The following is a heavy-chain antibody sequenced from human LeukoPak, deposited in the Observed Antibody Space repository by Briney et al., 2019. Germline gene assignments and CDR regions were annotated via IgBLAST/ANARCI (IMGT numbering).Heavy chain of an antibody. CDR1: GFTFSSYA. J-gene: IGHJ4*02. Sequence: PGGSLRLSCAASGFTFSSYAMSWVRQAPGKGLEWVSAISGSGGSTYYADSVKGRFTISRDNSKNTLYLQMNSLRAEDTAVYYCAKDPILRYFDWFPAFDYWGQGTLVTVSS. V-gene: IGHV3-23*01. D-gene: IGHD3-9*01. CDR2: ISGSGGST. CDR3: AKDPILRYFDWFPAFDY.